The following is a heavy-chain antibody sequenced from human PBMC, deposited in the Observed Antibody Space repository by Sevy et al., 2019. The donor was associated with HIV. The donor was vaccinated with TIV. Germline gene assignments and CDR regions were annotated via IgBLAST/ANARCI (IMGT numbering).Heavy chain of an antibody. Sequence: GGSLRLSCAASGFTFSSYWLSWVRQAPGKGLEWVANIKQDGSEKYYVDSVKGRFTISRDNAKNSLYLQMNSLRAEDTAVYYCARGGAYYYDRSGYYPWGQGTLVTVSS. V-gene: IGHV3-7*01. CDR2: IKQDGSEK. CDR3: ARGGAYYYDRSGYYP. J-gene: IGHJ5*02. D-gene: IGHD3-22*01. CDR1: GFTFSSYW.